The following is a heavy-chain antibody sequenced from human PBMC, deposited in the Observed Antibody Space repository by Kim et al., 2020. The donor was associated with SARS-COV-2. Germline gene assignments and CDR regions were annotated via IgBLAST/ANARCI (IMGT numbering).Heavy chain of an antibody. V-gene: IGHV3-15*01. J-gene: IGHJ4*02. CDR1: GFTFSSAW. Sequence: GGSLRLSCAASGFTFSSAWMCWVRQAPGKGLEWIGRIKSNTDGGTTDYAAPVKGRFTISRHDSKNTLYLQMNSLNTEDTAVYYCTTDQRWDRIPDYWGQGILVTVSS. D-gene: IGHD1-26*01. CDR3: TTDQRWDRIPDY. CDR2: IKSNTDGGTT.